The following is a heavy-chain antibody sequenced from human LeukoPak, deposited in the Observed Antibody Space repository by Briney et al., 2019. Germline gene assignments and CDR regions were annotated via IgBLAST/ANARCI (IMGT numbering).Heavy chain of an antibody. V-gene: IGHV3-48*01. CDR1: GFTFSSYG. D-gene: IGHD3-10*01. CDR3: ARLNYYGSGRPTRAFDY. Sequence: GGSLRLSCAASGFTFSSYGMTWVRQAPGKGLEWVSYISSSSSTIYYADSVKGRFTISRDNSKNTLYLQMNSLRAEDTAVYYCARLNYYGSGRPTRAFDYWGQGTLVTVSS. J-gene: IGHJ4*02. CDR2: ISSSSSTI.